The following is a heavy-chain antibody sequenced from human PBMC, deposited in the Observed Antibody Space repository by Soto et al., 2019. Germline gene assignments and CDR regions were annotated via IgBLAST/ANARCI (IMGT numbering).Heavy chain of an antibody. CDR1: GGSISSYY. J-gene: IGHJ6*02. CDR3: ARAWSGSYYYYGMDV. V-gene: IGHV4-59*08. Sequence: QVQLQESGPGLVKPSETLSLTCTVSGGSISSYYWSWIRQPPGKGLEWIGYIYYSGSTNYNPSLKSRVTILVDTSKNRLSLKLSSVTAADTAVYYCARAWSGSYYYYGMDVWGQGATVTVSS. CDR2: IYYSGST. D-gene: IGHD3-3*01.